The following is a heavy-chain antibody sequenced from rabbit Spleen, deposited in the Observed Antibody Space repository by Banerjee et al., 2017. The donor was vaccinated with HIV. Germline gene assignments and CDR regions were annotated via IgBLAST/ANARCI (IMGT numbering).Heavy chain of an antibody. J-gene: IGHJ2*01. Sequence: QSLEESGGGLVKPGGTLTLTCTASEIDLSRHYYMCWVRQAPGKGLEWIACIHVDRSDTTWYANWVNGRFTISKISSTTVTLQMASLTVADTATYFCARHCNGDAAYNLGAFDPRGPGTLVTVS. CDR3: ARHCNGDAAYNLGAFDP. D-gene: IGHD6-1*01. CDR2: IHVDRSDTT. V-gene: IGHV1S40*01. CDR1: EIDLSRHYY.